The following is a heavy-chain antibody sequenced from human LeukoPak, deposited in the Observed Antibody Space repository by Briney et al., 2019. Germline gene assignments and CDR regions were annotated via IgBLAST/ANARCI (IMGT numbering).Heavy chain of an antibody. V-gene: IGHV1-8*03. CDR3: ARDWDSSGYQGY. D-gene: IGHD3-22*01. Sequence: ASVKVSCKASGYTFTSYDIDWVRQATGQGLEWMGWMNPNSGNTGYAQKFQGRVTITRNTSISTAYMELSSLRSEDTAVYYCARDWDSSGYQGYWGQGTLVTVSS. CDR1: GYTFTSYD. J-gene: IGHJ4*02. CDR2: MNPNSGNT.